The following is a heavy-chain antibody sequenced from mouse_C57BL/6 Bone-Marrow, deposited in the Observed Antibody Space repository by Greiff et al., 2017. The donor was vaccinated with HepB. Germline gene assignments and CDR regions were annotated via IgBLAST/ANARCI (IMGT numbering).Heavy chain of an antibody. D-gene: IGHD2-3*01. CDR2: INPNNGGT. J-gene: IGHJ1*03. CDR1: GYTFTDYY. CDR3: AADGYRWYFDV. V-gene: IGHV1-26*01. Sequence: EVQLQQSGPELVKPGASVKISCKASGYTFTDYYMNWVKQSHGKSLEWIGDINPNNGGTSYNQKFKGKATLTVDTSSSTAYMQLSSLTSEDSAVYYCAADGYRWYFDVWGTGTTVTVSS.